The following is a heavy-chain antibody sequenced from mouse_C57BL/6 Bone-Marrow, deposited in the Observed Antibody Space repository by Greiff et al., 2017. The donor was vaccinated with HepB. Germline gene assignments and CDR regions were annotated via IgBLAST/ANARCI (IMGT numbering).Heavy chain of an antibody. D-gene: IGHD1-1*01. CDR3: AAYYYGSSLYAMDY. CDR1: GYTFTSYW. J-gene: IGHJ4*01. CDR2: IYPGSGST. Sequence: QVQLQQPGAELVKPGASVKMSCKASGYTFTSYWITWVKLRPGQGLEWIGDIYPGSGSTNYNEKFKSKATLTVDTSSSTAYMQLSSLTSEDSAVYYCAAYYYGSSLYAMDYWGQGTSVTVSS. V-gene: IGHV1-55*01.